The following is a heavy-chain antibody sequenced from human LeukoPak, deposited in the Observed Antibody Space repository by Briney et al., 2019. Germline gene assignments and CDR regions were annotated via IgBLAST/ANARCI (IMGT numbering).Heavy chain of an antibody. D-gene: IGHD4-17*01. J-gene: IGHJ3*02. Sequence: PSETLSLTCAVYGGSFSGYYWSWIRQPPGKGLEWIGEINHSGSTNYNPSLKSRVTISVDTSKNQFSLKLSSVTAADTAVYYCARDRPIYYGDYAGTDAFDIWGQGTMVAVSS. V-gene: IGHV4-34*01. CDR3: ARDRPIYYGDYAGTDAFDI. CDR2: INHSGST. CDR1: GGSFSGYY.